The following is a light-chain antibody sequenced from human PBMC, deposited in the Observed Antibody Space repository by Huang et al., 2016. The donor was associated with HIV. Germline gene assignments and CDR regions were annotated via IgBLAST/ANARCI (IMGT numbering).Light chain of an antibody. CDR2: AAS. Sequence: EVLMTQSPDILSVSPGDRATLSCRASQNVGSNLAWYHKRPGQAPRLLIYAASTRATGVPARFSGGGAGTEFTLTISRLQSEDFATYYCQQYNTWPPWAFGQGTTVEI. CDR3: QQYNTWPPWA. V-gene: IGKV3-15*01. J-gene: IGKJ1*01. CDR1: QNVGSN.